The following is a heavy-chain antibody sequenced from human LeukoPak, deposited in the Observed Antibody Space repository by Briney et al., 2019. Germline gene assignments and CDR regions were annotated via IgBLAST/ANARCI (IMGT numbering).Heavy chain of an antibody. V-gene: IGHV3-74*01. J-gene: IGHJ4*02. CDR2: INSDGSIT. CDR3: ATLLPGV. Sequence: QPGGSLRLSCVASGFTISNYWMHWVRQAPGKGLVWVSRINSDGSITTYADSVKGRFTISRDNAKNTMYLQMNGLRDEDTAVYYCATLLPGVWGQGTLVTVSS. D-gene: IGHD1-26*01. CDR1: GFTISNYW.